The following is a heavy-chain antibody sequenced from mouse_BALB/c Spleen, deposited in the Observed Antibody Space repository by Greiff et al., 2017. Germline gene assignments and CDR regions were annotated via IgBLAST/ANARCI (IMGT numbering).Heavy chain of an antibody. CDR1: GYTFTAYW. D-gene: IGHD1-1*01. CDR2: IFSGSGIT. Sequence: VKLVESGAELMQPGAAVKLSCRATGYTFTAYWIEWVKQRPGHGLEWIGEIFSGSGITNYNEKFKGKATLTADTSSNTAYMQLSSLTTEDSAIYYCARRNYGSCDYWGQGTTLTVSA. J-gene: IGHJ2*01. V-gene: IGHV1-9*01. CDR3: ARRNYGSCDY.